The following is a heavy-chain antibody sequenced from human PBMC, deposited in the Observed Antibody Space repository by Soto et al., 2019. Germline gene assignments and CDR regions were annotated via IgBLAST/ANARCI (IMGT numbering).Heavy chain of an antibody. CDR1: GYSISSGYY. CDR2: IYHSGST. V-gene: IGHV4-38-2*01. J-gene: IGHJ4*02. D-gene: IGHD3-22*01. CDR3: ARADDSSGYYYRATYYFDP. Sequence: PSETLSLTCAVSGYSISSGYYWGWIRQPPGKGLEWIGSIYHSGSTYYNPSLKSRVTISVDTSKNQFSLKLSSVTAADTAVYYCARADDSSGYYYRATYYFDPWGQGTLVTVSS.